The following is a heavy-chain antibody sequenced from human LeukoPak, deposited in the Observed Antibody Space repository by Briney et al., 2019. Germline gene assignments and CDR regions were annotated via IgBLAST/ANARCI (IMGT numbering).Heavy chain of an antibody. J-gene: IGHJ4*02. Sequence: SETLSLTCTVSGGSISSYYWSWIRQPPGKGLEWIGYIYYSGSTNYNPSLRSRVTISVDTSKNQFSLKLSSVTAADTAVYYCARGGSYYAYWGQGTLVTVSS. V-gene: IGHV4-59*01. D-gene: IGHD1-26*01. CDR2: IYYSGST. CDR1: GGSISSYY. CDR3: ARGGSYYAY.